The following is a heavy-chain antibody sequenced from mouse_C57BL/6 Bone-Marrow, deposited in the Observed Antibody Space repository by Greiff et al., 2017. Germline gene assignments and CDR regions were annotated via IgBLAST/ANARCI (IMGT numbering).Heavy chain of an antibody. D-gene: IGHD2-10*02. CDR3: TRSRGAPREMDY. Sequence: EVQLQQSGTVLARPGASVKMSCTTSGYTFTSYWMHWVKQRPGPGLEWIGAIYPGNSDTSYNQKFKGKAKLTAVTSASTAYMELSRLTNEDSAVDYCTRSRGAPREMDYWGQGTSVTVSS. CDR1: GYTFTSYW. CDR2: IYPGNSDT. J-gene: IGHJ4*01. V-gene: IGHV1-5*01.